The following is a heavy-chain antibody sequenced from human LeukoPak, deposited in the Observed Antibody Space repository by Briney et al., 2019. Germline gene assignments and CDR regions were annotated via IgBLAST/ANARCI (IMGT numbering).Heavy chain of an antibody. CDR3: ARHTGVGATPCDY. CDR2: IYYSGST. CDR1: GGSISSSSYY. J-gene: IGHJ4*02. Sequence: SETLSLTCTVSGGSISSSSYYWGWIRQPPGKGPEWIGSIYYSGSTYYNPSLKSRVTISVDTSKNQFSLKLSSVTAADTAVYYCARHTGVGATPCDYWGQGTLVIVSS. V-gene: IGHV4-39*01. D-gene: IGHD1-26*01.